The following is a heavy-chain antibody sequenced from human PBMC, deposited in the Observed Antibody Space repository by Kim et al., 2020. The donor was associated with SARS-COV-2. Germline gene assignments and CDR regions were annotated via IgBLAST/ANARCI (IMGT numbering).Heavy chain of an antibody. Sequence: ASVKVSCKASGYTFSSYDINWVRQATGQGLEWVGWIIPNSGKANYAQKFQGRVTITTDTSMSTAYMELSSLRSEDTAVYYCARGNTVRTRAFDFCGQGPL. V-gene: IGHV1-8*03. CDR3: ARGNTVRTRAFDF. J-gene: IGHJ4*02. D-gene: IGHD4-17*01. CDR2: IIPNSGKA. CDR1: GYTFSSYD.